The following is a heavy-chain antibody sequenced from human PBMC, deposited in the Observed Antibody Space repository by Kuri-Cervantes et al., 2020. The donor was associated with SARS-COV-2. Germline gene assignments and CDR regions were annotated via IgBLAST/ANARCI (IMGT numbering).Heavy chain of an antibody. D-gene: IGHD3-10*01. CDR1: GYTFSSYY. V-gene: IGHV1-2*04. CDR2: INPNSGGT. Sequence: ASVKVSCKASGYTFSSYYMYWVRQAPGQGLEWMGWINPNSGGTNYALNFQGWVTMTRDTSISTAYMELSRLRSDDTAVYYCARGMVRGIIQYYYYAMDVWGQGTTVTVSS. CDR3: ARGMVRGIIQYYYYAMDV. J-gene: IGHJ6*02.